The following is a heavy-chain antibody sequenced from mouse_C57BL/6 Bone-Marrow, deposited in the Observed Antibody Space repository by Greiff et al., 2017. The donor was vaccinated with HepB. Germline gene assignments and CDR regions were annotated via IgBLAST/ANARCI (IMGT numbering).Heavy chain of an antibody. CDR1: GYSITSGYY. CDR3: ARAHGDAY. Sequence: ESGPGLVKPSQSLSLTCSVTGYSITSGYYWNWIRQFPGNKLEWMGYISYDGSNNYNPSLKNRISITRDTSKNQFFLKLNSVTTEDTATYYCARAHGDAYWGQGTLVTVSA. CDR2: ISYDGSN. V-gene: IGHV3-6*01. J-gene: IGHJ3*01.